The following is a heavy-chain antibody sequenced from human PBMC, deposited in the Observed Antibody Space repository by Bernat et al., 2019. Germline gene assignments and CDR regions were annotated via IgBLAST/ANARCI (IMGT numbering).Heavy chain of an antibody. J-gene: IGHJ4*02. Sequence: QVQLVESGGGVVQPGRSLRLSCAASGFTFSSYAMHWVRQAPGKGLEWVAVISYDGSNKYYADSVKGRFTISRDNSKNTLYLQMNSLRAEDTAVYYCARDPYGGYFEYWGQGTLVSVSS. D-gene: IGHD4/OR15-4a*01. V-gene: IGHV3-30-3*01. CDR3: ARDPYGGYFEY. CDR2: ISYDGSNK. CDR1: GFTFSSYA.